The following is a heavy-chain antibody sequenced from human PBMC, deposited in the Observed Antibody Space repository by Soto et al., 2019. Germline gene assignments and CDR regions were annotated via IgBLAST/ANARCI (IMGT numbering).Heavy chain of an antibody. CDR1: GGTFSSYA. Sequence: RASVKVSCKASGGTFSSYAISWVRQAPGQGLEWMGGIIPIFGTANYAQKFQGRVTITADESTSTAYMELSSLRSEDTAVYYCARDSPGYSGYASPIYYYGMDVWGQGTTVTVSS. D-gene: IGHD5-12*01. CDR3: ARDSPGYSGYASPIYYYGMDV. V-gene: IGHV1-69*13. CDR2: IIPIFGTA. J-gene: IGHJ6*02.